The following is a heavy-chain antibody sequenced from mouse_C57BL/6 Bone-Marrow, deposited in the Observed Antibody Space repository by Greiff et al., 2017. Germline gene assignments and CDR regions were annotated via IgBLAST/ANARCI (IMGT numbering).Heavy chain of an antibody. CDR3: ARLGTTVVGDY. J-gene: IGHJ2*01. CDR2: IDPSDSYT. Sequence: QVQLQQPGAELVRPGTSVKLSCKASGYTFTSYWMHWVKQRPGQGLEWIGVIDPSDSYTNYNQKFKGKATLTVDTSSSTAYMQLSSLTSEDSAVYDCARLGTTVVGDYWGQGTILTVSS. D-gene: IGHD1-1*01. CDR1: GYTFTSYW. V-gene: IGHV1-59*01.